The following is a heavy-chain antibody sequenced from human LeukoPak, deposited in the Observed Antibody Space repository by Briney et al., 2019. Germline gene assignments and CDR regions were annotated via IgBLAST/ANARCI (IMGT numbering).Heavy chain of an antibody. CDR3: ARGTGGYYANFDY. J-gene: IGHJ4*02. V-gene: IGHV4-38-2*01. Sequence: SETLSLTCAVSGYSMSSGYYWGWIRRPPGKGREWIGSIYHSGSTYYNPSLKSRVTISVDTSKNQFSLRLSSVTAADTAVYHCARGTGGYYANFDYWGQGTLVTVSS. CDR2: IYHSGST. D-gene: IGHD3-10*01. CDR1: GYSMSSGYY.